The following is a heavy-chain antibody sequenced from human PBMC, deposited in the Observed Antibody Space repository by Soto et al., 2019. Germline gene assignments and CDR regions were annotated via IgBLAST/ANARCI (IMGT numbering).Heavy chain of an antibody. J-gene: IGHJ6*02. V-gene: IGHV3-30*18. CDR3: AKGGGSNSWYFGYYYYYGLDV. Sequence: QAQLVESGGGVVQPGRSLRLSCAASGLIFSNYDMHWVRQAPGKGLEWVAVPSYDGTNKYYVDSVKGRFTISRDNSKNTLYLQMNSLRAEDTAAYYCAKGGGSNSWYFGYYYYYGLDVWGQGTTVTVSS. D-gene: IGHD6-13*01. CDR2: PSYDGTNK. CDR1: GLIFSNYD.